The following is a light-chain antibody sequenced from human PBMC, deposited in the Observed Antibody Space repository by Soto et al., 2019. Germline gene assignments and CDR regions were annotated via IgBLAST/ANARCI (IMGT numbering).Light chain of an antibody. Sequence: EIVMTQSPVTLSVSPGERATLSCRASQNISRSLAWYQQKPGQGPSLLIYGTSTRAGGVPARFSGSGSGTDFTLTISSLQPEDIATYYCQESYSTSFGQGTKVDIK. V-gene: IGKV3-15*01. CDR2: GTS. J-gene: IGKJ1*01. CDR3: QESYSTS. CDR1: QNISRS.